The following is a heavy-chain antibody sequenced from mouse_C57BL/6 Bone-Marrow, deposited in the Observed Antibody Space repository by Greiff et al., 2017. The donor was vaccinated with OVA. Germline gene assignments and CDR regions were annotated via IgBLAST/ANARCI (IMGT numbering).Heavy chain of an antibody. J-gene: IGHJ1*03. CDR2: MNSDGGST. Sequence: EVKVVESGGGLVQPGESLKLSCESNEYEFPSHDMSWVRKTPEKRLELVAAMNSDGGSTYYPDTMESRFIISRDNTKKTLYLQMSSLRSEDTALYYCARQRTGYWYFDVWGKGTTVTVSS. CDR1: EYEFPSHD. D-gene: IGHD4-1*01. CDR3: ARQRTGYWYFDV. V-gene: IGHV5-2*01.